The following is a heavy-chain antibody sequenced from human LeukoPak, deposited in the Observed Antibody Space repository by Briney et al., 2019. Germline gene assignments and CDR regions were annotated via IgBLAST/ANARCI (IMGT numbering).Heavy chain of an antibody. V-gene: IGHV1-24*01. Sequence: ASVKVSCKVSGYTLTELSMHWVRQAPGKGLEWMGGFDPEDGETIYAQKFQGRVTMTEDTSTDTAYMELSSLRSEDTAVYYCATGDTAARPIDYWGQGTLVTVSS. CDR2: FDPEDGET. CDR1: GYTLTELS. J-gene: IGHJ4*02. CDR3: ATGDTAARPIDY. D-gene: IGHD6-6*01.